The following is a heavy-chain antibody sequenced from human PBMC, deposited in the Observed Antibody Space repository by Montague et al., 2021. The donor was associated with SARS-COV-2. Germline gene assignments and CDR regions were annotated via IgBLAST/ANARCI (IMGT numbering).Heavy chain of an antibody. Sequence: SETLSLTCTASGGSISSYYWSWIRQPPGKGLEWIGYIYCSGSTNYNPSXKSRVTISVDTSKNQFSLKLSSVTAADTAVYYCARGSGWMGNAFDIWGQGTMVTVSS. J-gene: IGHJ3*02. CDR1: GGSISSYY. D-gene: IGHD6-19*01. CDR3: ARGSGWMGNAFDI. CDR2: IYCSGST. V-gene: IGHV4-59*01.